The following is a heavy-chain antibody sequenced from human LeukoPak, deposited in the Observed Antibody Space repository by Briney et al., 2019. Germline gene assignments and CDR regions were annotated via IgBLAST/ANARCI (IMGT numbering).Heavy chain of an antibody. Sequence: GSLRPSCAASGFTFSSYSMNCGRQAPGKGLEWVSSISSSSYIYYEDSVKGRFTISRDNAKNSLYLQMNRLRAEDTAVYYCAKDWDDYYGSGSHFDYWGQGTLVTVSS. J-gene: IGHJ4*02. CDR3: AKDWDDYYGSGSHFDY. D-gene: IGHD3-10*01. CDR1: GFTFSSYS. V-gene: IGHV3-21*01. CDR2: ISSSSYI.